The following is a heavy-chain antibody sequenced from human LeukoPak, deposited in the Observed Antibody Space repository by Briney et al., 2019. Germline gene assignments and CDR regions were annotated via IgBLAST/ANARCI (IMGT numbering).Heavy chain of an antibody. CDR2: ISYDGSNK. V-gene: IGHV3-30*18. CDR1: GFTFSSYC. Sequence: GGALRLSCAASGFTFSSYCMHWVRPAPGKGLEGVAVISYDGSNKYYADSVKGRFTISRDNSKNTLYLQMNSLRAEDTAVYYCAKSSPGLGGMDVWGQGTTVTVSS. CDR3: AKSSPGLGGMDV. J-gene: IGHJ6*02.